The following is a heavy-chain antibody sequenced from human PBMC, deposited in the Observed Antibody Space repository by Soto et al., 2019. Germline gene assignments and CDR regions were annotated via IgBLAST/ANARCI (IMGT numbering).Heavy chain of an antibody. CDR1: GGSISSSSYY. CDR3: ARLEAPTIIITFGGVIVPGKGDYYYYMDV. Sequence: SETLSLTCTVSGGSISSSSYYWGWIRQPPGKGMERIGSIYYSGSTYYNPSLKSRVTISVDTSKNQFSLKLSSVTAAFTAVYYCARLEAPTIIITFGGVIVPGKGDYYYYMDVWGKGTTVTVSS. V-gene: IGHV4-39*01. CDR2: IYYSGST. D-gene: IGHD3-16*02. J-gene: IGHJ6*03.